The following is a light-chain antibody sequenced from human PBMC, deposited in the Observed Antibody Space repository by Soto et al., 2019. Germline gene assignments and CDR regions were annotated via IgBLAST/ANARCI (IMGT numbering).Light chain of an antibody. Sequence: DIQLTQSPSSLSASVGDRITITCRSSQSISRYLNWYQQRPGTAPKVLIFGANSMQSGVPSRFSGSGSGTAFTITIISLQPEDFASYYCQQNYGPAGTLGQGTKVDVK. CDR2: GAN. CDR3: QQNYGPAGT. J-gene: IGKJ1*01. CDR1: QSISRY. V-gene: IGKV1-39*01.